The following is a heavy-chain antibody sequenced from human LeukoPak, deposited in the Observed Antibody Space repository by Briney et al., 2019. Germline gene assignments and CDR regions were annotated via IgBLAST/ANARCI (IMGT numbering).Heavy chain of an antibody. CDR1: GGTFSSYA. J-gene: IGHJ6*02. V-gene: IGHV1-69*06. CDR3: ATQAVDTAMAYYYYGMDV. CDR2: IIPIFGTA. D-gene: IGHD5-18*01. Sequence: ASVKVSCKASGGTFSSYAISWVRQAPGQGLEWMGGIIPIFGTANYAQKFQGRVTMTEDTSTDTAYMELSSLRSEDTAVYYCATQAVDTAMAYYYYGMDVWGQGTTVTVSS.